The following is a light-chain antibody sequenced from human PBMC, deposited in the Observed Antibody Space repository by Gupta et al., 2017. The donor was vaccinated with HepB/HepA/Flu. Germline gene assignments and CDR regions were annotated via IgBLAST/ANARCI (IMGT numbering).Light chain of an antibody. Sequence: EIVLTQSPATLSLSPGERATLSCRASQSVSSYLAWYQQKPGQAPRLLIYDASNRATGIPARFSGSASGTDFTLTISIRDPEDFAVYYCQQRSNWPQIFGQGTXLEIK. CDR1: QSVSSY. CDR3: QQRSNWPQI. V-gene: IGKV3-11*01. J-gene: IGKJ2*01. CDR2: DAS.